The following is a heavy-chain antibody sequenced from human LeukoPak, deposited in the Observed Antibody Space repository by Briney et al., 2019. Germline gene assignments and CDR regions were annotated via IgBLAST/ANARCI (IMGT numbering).Heavy chain of an antibody. CDR3: ARIHIAVAGITDY. J-gene: IGHJ4*02. D-gene: IGHD6-19*01. Sequence: GGSLRLSCAVSGVTFREHWMTWVRQAPGKGLEWVSSISSKSTYIYYADSVKGRFTISRDNAKSSLYLQMNSLRAEDTAIYYCARIHIAVAGITDYWGQGTLVTVSS. V-gene: IGHV3-21*01. CDR2: ISSKSTYI. CDR1: GVTFREHW.